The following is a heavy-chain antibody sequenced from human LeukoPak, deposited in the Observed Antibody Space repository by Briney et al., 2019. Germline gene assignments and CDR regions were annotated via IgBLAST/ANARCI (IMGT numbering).Heavy chain of an antibody. CDR2: IYYSGST. V-gene: IGHV4-39*07. Sequence: SETLSLTCTVSGGSISSSSYYWGWIRQPPGKGLEWIGSIYYSGSTYYNPSLKSRVTISVDTSKNQFSLKLSSVTAADTAVYYCARRIAAREGFYYYYYMDVWGKGTTVTVSS. J-gene: IGHJ6*03. CDR1: GGSISSSSYY. CDR3: ARRIAAREGFYYYYYMDV. D-gene: IGHD6-6*01.